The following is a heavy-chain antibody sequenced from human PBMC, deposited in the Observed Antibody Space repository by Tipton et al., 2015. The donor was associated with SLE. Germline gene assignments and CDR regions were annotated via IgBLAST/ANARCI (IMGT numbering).Heavy chain of an antibody. J-gene: IGHJ6*02. CDR1: GGSISSGDYY. Sequence: LRLSCTVSGGSISSGDYYWSWIRQPPGKGLEWIGYIYYSGSTYYNPSLKSRVTISVDTSKNQFSLKLSSVTAADTAVYYCARDLVSGWYVGYYYYYGMDVWGQGTTVTVSS. CDR3: ARDLVSGWYVGYYYYYGMDV. D-gene: IGHD6-19*01. CDR2: IYYSGST. V-gene: IGHV4-30-4*01.